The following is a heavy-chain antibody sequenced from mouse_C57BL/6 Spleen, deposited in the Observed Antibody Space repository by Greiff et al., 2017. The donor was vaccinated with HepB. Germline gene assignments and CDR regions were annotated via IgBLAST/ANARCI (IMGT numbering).Heavy chain of an antibody. Sequence: QVQLQQPGAELVKPGASVKLSCKASGYTFTSYWMHWVKQRPGRGLEWIGRIDPNSGGTKYNEKFKSKATLTVDKPSITAYMQLSRLTSEDSAGYYCARKGRLLPSWFAYWGQGTLVTVSA. CDR1: GYTFTSYW. CDR2: IDPNSGGT. CDR3: ARKGRLLPSWFAY. J-gene: IGHJ3*01. V-gene: IGHV1-72*01. D-gene: IGHD1-1*01.